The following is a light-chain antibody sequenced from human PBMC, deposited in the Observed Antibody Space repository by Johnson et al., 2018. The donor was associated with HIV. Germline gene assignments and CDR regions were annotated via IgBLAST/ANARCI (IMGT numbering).Light chain of an antibody. CDR2: DNN. CDR1: SSNIGNNY. CDR3: GTWDSSLSAYV. J-gene: IGLJ1*01. Sequence: SVLTQSPSVSAAPGQKVTISCSGSSSNIGNNYVSWYQQLPGTAPKLLIYDNNKRPSEIPDRFSGSKSGTSATLGITGLQTGDEADYYCGTWDSSLSAYVFGAATKVAVL. V-gene: IGLV1-51*01.